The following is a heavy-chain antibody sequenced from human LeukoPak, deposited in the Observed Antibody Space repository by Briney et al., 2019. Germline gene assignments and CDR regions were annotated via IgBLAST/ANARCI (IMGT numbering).Heavy chain of an antibody. CDR2: IDANNGDT. D-gene: IGHD4-11*01. CDR3: ARDPSSVTLYFFDY. J-gene: IGHJ4*02. CDR1: GYTFRGNY. V-gene: IGHV1-2*02. Sequence: ASVKVSCKASGYTFRGNYIHWLRQAPAQGLEGMVWIDANNGDTTSAQKFQGRVTVSRDTSISTAYMDLSSRSPDDAAVYYCARDPSSVTLYFFDYRGEGTLVTVSS.